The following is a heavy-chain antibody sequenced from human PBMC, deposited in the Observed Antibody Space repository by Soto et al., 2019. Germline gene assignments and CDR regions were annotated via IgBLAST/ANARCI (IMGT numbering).Heavy chain of an antibody. Sequence: PSETLSLTCTVSGGSISSYYWSWIRQPPGKGLEWIGYIYYSVSTNYNPSLKSRVTISVDTSKNQFSLKLSSVTAADTAVYYCARGYVAVAATGYYYYGMDVWGQGTKVTVSS. CDR3: ARGYVAVAATGYYYYGMDV. V-gene: IGHV4-59*01. J-gene: IGHJ6*02. CDR1: GGSISSYY. CDR2: IYYSVST. D-gene: IGHD6-19*01.